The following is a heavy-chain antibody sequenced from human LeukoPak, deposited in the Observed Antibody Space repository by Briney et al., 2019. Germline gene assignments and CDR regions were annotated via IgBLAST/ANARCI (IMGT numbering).Heavy chain of an antibody. J-gene: IGHJ4*02. Sequence: GGSLRLSCAASGFTFSSYSMNWVRQAPGKGLEWVSSISSSSSYIYYADSVEGRFTISRDNAKNSLYLQMNSLRAEDTAVYYCARPALALQVPSLIDYWGQGTLVTVSS. D-gene: IGHD2-2*01. CDR2: ISSSSSYI. V-gene: IGHV3-21*01. CDR3: ARPALALQVPSLIDY. CDR1: GFTFSSYS.